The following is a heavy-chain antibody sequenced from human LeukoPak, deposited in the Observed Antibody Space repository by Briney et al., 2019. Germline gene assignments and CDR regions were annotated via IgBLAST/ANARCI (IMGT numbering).Heavy chain of an antibody. V-gene: IGHV4-30-2*01. CDR3: ARGKIFGVVIRPPRNWYFDL. J-gene: IGHJ2*01. CDR2: IYHSGST. CDR1: GGSISSGGYS. D-gene: IGHD3-3*01. Sequence: SETLSLTCAVSGGSISSGGYSWSWIRQPPGKGLEWIGFIYHSGSTYYNPSLKSRVTISVDRPKYQFSLKLSSVTAADTAVYYCARGKIFGVVIRPPRNWYFDLWGRGTLVTVSS.